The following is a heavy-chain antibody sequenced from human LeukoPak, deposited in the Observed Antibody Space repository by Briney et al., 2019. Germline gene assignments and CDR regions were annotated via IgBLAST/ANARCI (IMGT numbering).Heavy chain of an antibody. D-gene: IGHD6-13*01. CDR1: GFTFSSYA. V-gene: IGHV3-23*01. CDR2: ISGSGGST. Sequence: GGSLRLSCAASGFTFSSYAMSWVRQAPGKGLEWVSAISGSGGSTHYADSVKGRFTISRDNSKNTLYLQMNSLRAEDTAVYYCARCPNVRWSKASSSWYPSSFDYWGQGTLVTVSS. J-gene: IGHJ4*02. CDR3: ARCPNVRWSKASSSWYPSSFDY.